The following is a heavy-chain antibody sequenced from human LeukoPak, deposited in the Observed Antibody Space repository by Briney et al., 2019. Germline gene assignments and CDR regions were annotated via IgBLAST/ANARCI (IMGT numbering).Heavy chain of an antibody. D-gene: IGHD3-10*01. Sequence: PSETLSLTCAVYGGSFSGYYWSWIRQPPGKGLEWIGEINHSGSTNYNPSLKSRVTISVDTSKNQFSLKLSSATAADTAVYYCARGGRGGYWGQGTLVTVSS. CDR3: ARGGRGGY. CDR1: GGSFSGYY. V-gene: IGHV4-34*01. J-gene: IGHJ4*02. CDR2: INHSGST.